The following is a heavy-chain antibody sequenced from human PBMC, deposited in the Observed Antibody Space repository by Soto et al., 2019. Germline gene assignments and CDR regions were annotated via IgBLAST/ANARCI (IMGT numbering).Heavy chain of an antibody. D-gene: IGHD6-19*01. V-gene: IGHV1-18*01. CDR2: ISAYNGNT. J-gene: IGHJ4*02. CDR1: GYTFTSYG. Sequence: GASVKVSCKASGYTFTSYGISWVRQAPGQGLEWMGWISAYNGNTNYAQKLQGRVTMTTDTSTSTAYMELRSLRYDDTAVYYCARDNDSSGWYVLPLSHFDYWGQGTLVTVSS. CDR3: ARDNDSSGWYVLPLSHFDY.